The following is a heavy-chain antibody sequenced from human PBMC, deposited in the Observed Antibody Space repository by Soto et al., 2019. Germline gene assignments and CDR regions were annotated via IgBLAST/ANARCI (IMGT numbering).Heavy chain of an antibody. J-gene: IGHJ4*02. Sequence: QVQLQESGPGLVKPSQTLSLTCTVSGGSISSGDYYWSWIRQPPGKGLEWIGYIYYSGSTYYNPSLKSRVXXSXDXXKNQFSLKLSSVTAADTAVYYCARARISTSCPFDYWGQGTLVTVSS. V-gene: IGHV4-30-4*01. CDR1: GGSISSGDYY. CDR3: ARARISTSCPFDY. CDR2: IYYSGST. D-gene: IGHD2-2*01.